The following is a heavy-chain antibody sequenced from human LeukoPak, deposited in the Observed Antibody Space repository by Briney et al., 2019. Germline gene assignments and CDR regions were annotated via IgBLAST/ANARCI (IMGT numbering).Heavy chain of an antibody. Sequence: GGSLRLSCAASGFTFSSYAMHWVRQAPGKGLEWVAVISYDGSNKYYADSVKGRFTISRDNSKDTLYLQMNSLRAEDTALYYCALAESPDYWGQGTLVTVSS. J-gene: IGHJ4*02. CDR2: ISYDGSNK. CDR3: ALAESPDY. V-gene: IGHV3-30*04. CDR1: GFTFSSYA. D-gene: IGHD2/OR15-2a*01.